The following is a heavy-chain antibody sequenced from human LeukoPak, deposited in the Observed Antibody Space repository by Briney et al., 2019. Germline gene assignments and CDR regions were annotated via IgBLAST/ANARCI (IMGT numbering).Heavy chain of an antibody. J-gene: IGHJ6*02. CDR3: AMSRTAGEARGDGMDV. CDR2: INAGNGNT. Sequence: GASVKVSCKASGYTFTSYAMHWVRQAPGQRLEWMGWINAGNGNTKYSQKFQGRVTITRDTSASTAYMELSSLRSEDTAVYYCAMSRTAGEARGDGMDVWGQGTTVTVSS. V-gene: IGHV1-3*01. CDR1: GYTFTSYA. D-gene: IGHD3-16*01.